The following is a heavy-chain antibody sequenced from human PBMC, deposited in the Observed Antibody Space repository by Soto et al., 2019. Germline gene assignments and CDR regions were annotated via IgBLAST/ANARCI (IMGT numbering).Heavy chain of an antibody. CDR1: GFTFSSYG. D-gene: IGHD1-26*01. CDR2: ISYDGSNK. CDR3: AKSSLGGATRYYYYYMDV. Sequence: GGSLRLSCAASGFTFSSYGMHWVRQAPGKGLEWVAVISYDGSNKYYADSVKGRFTISRDNSKNTQYLQMNSLRAEDTAVYYCAKSSLGGATRYYYYYMDVWGKGTTVTVSS. J-gene: IGHJ6*03. V-gene: IGHV3-30*18.